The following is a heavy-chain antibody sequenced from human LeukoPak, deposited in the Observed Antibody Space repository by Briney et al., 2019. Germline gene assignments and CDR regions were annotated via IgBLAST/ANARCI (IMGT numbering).Heavy chain of an antibody. CDR3: ARDGVFYYILTGPLYYYYGMDV. V-gene: IGHV3-21*01. J-gene: IGHJ6*02. D-gene: IGHD3-9*01. Sequence: PGGSLRLSCAASGFTFSSYSMNWVRQAPGKGLEWVSSISSSSSYIYYADSVKGRFNTSRDDAKNSLYLQMNSLRAEDTAVYYCARDGVFYYILTGPLYYYYGMDVWGQGTTVTVSS. CDR1: GFTFSSYS. CDR2: ISSSSSYI.